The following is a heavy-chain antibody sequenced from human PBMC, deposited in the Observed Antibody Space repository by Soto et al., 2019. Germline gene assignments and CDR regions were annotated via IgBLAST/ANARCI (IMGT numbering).Heavy chain of an antibody. CDR2: INAGNGDK. CDR1: GSTFSRRA. Sequence: GASVMVSCKTSGSTFSRRANHWLRHPPGRGLEWMGWINAGNGDKKYSEKFQDRGAITRDAYARAAKTEERSLRSEDTTIYYCVREDGGFNSSEGDFVKFILDYWGQGSVVTVSS. CDR3: VREDGGFNSSEGDFVKFILDY. J-gene: IGHJ4*02. V-gene: IGHV1-3*01. D-gene: IGHD3-16*01.